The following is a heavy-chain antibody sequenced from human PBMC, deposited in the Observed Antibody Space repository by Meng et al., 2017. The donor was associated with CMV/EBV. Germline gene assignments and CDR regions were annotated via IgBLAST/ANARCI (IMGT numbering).Heavy chain of an antibody. CDR1: GGSFSGYY. CDR3: ARGPTYYYYYGMDV. CDR2: INHSGST. Sequence: SETLSLTCAVYGGSFSGYYWSWIRQPPGKGLEWIGEINHSGSTNYNPSLKSRVTISVDTSKNQFSLKLSSVAAADTAVYYCARGPTYYYYYGMDVWGQGTTVTVSS. J-gene: IGHJ6*02. V-gene: IGHV4-34*01.